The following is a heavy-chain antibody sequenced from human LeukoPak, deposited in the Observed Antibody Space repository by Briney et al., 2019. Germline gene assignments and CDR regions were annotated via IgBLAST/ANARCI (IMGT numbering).Heavy chain of an antibody. CDR3: AREYRLRSDKYYFDY. V-gene: IGHV1-46*01. D-gene: IGHD3-16*02. CDR2: INPSGGGT. J-gene: IGHJ4*02. Sequence: ASVKVSCKASGYTFTTYYMHWVRQAPGQGLEWMGIINPSGGGTSYAQRFQGRVTMTRDTSTSTVYMALSSLRSEDTAVYYCAREYRLRSDKYYFDYWGQGTLVTVSS. CDR1: GYTFTTYY.